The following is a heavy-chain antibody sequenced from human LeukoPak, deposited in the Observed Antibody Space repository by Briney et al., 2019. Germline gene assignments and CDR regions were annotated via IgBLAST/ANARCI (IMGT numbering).Heavy chain of an antibody. D-gene: IGHD6-13*01. CDR3: ARGPGIAPPYYYYMDV. J-gene: IGHJ6*03. CDR1: GFTFSSYW. CDR2: IKQDGSEK. V-gene: IGHV3-7*01. Sequence: PGGSLRLSCAASGFTFSSYWMSWVRQAPGKGLEWVANIKQDGSEKYYVDSVKGRFTISRDNAKNSLYLQMNSLRAEDTAVYYCARGPGIAPPYYYYMDVWGKGTTVTVSS.